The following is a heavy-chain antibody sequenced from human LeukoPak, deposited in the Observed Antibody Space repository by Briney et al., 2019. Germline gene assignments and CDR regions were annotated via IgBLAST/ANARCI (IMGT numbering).Heavy chain of an antibody. J-gene: IGHJ5*02. CDR3: ARDLRNGFDP. Sequence: ASVKVSCKASGYTFTSYGISWVRQAPGQGLEWMGWITTYNGNTIYAQKLQGRVTLTTDTSTSTAYMELRSLRSDDTAVYYCARDLRNGFDPWGQGTLVTVSS. V-gene: IGHV1-18*01. CDR2: ITTYNGNT. CDR1: GYTFTSYG.